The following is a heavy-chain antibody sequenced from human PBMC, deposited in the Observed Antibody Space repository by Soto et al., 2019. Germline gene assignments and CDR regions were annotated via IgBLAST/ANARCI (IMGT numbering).Heavy chain of an antibody. Sequence: EVQLVESGGGLVQPGGYLRLSCAASGLTFSNYWMHWVRQAPGKGLVWVSRVNGDGSSKTYADSVKGRFTISRDNAKNTVYLQMNSLRAEDTAVYYCASHIRWSWNGALDYWGQGTMVAVSS. D-gene: IGHD2-8*01. V-gene: IGHV3-74*01. CDR1: GLTFSNYW. CDR2: VNGDGSSK. CDR3: ASHIRWSWNGALDY. J-gene: IGHJ3*01.